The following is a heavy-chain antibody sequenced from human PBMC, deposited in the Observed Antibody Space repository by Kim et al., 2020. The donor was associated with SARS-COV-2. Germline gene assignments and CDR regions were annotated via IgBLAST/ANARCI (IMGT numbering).Heavy chain of an antibody. V-gene: IGHV4-39*07. CDR1: GGSISSSSYR. J-gene: IGHJ4*02. CDR3: ATSMRPNIVDYDY. Sequence: SETLSLTCTVSGGSISSSSYRWGWIRQPPGKGLEWIGSIFYSGSTYYNPSLKSRVAISVDTSKNQFSLRLNSVTAADTAVYYCATSMRPNIVDYDYWGRG. D-gene: IGHD3-22*01. CDR2: IFYSGST.